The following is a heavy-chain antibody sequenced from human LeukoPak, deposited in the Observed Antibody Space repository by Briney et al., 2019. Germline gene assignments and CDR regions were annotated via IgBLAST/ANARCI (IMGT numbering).Heavy chain of an antibody. CDR3: ARDMFGDVYNLDAFDI. J-gene: IGHJ3*02. V-gene: IGHV3-48*01. D-gene: IGHD5-24*01. Sequence: PGGSLRLSCAASGFTFSSYSMNWVRQPPGKGLQSASYISSSSSTIYYAHSVTGRFTISRDNAKNSLYLQMNSLRAEDTAVYYCARDMFGDVYNLDAFDIWGQGTMVTVSS. CDR1: GFTFSSYS. CDR2: ISSSSSTI.